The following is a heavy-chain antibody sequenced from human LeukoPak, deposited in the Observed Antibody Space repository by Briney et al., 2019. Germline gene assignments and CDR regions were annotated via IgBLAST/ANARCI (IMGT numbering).Heavy chain of an antibody. V-gene: IGHV3-21*01. CDR1: GFTVSTYS. CDR3: ARGTTGGYSPSH. Sequence: GGSLRLSSAASGFTVSTYSMNWVRQAPGKGLEWVSSISGSSSYTFYADSVRGRFTISRDNAKNSLYLQMNSLRAEDTAVYYCARGTTGGYSPSHWGQGTLVTVSS. J-gene: IGHJ4*02. D-gene: IGHD1-26*01. CDR2: ISGSSSYT.